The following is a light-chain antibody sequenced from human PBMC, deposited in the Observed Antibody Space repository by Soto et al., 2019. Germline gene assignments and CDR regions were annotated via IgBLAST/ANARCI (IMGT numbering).Light chain of an antibody. V-gene: IGKV3-20*01. J-gene: IGKJ5*01. CDR2: GTS. CDR3: QQYGNSPIT. Sequence: LLTQSPATLSLSSVERATLSCRASQSIYSAYLGWYQQKPGQAPRLLIYGTSSRATGIPDRFSGSGSGTDFTLTISRLEPEDFAVYYCQQYGNSPITFGQGTRLEIK. CDR1: QSIYSAY.